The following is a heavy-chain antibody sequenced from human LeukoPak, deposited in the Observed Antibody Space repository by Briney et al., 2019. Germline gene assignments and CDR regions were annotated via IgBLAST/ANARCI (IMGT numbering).Heavy chain of an antibody. Sequence: NPSETLSLTCTVSGGSISSSSYYWGWIRQPPGKGLEWIGSIYYSGSTYYNPSLKSRVTISVDTSKNQFSLKLSSVTAADTAVYYCARDREVAGNYFDYWGQGTLVTVSS. J-gene: IGHJ4*02. CDR2: IYYSGST. CDR3: ARDREVAGNYFDY. D-gene: IGHD6-19*01. V-gene: IGHV4-39*07. CDR1: GGSISSSSYY.